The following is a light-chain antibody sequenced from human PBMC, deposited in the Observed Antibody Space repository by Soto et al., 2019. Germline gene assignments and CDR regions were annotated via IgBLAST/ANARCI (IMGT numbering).Light chain of an antibody. Sequence: QSALTQPRSVSGSPGQSVTISCTGTSSDVGTYNHVSWYQQHPGKAPKVMIYDVTKRPSGVPDRFSGSKSGNTASLTISGLQAEDEADYYCCSYAGSYTYVFGAGTKVTVL. CDR3: CSYAGSYTYV. J-gene: IGLJ1*01. CDR2: DVT. CDR1: SSDVGTYNH. V-gene: IGLV2-11*01.